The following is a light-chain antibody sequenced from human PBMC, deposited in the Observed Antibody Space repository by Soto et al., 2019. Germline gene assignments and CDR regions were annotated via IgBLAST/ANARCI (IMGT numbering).Light chain of an antibody. CDR1: SRDVTDSDS. CDR3: VSYTTPGTDV. J-gene: IGLJ1*01. CDR2: DFT. V-gene: IGLV2-14*03. Sequence: QSALTQPASVSGSPGQSVTISCAGASRDVTDSDSVSWYQHRPGEAPELKILDFTYRPSGVSDRFSGSLSADTASLTISGLQVEDEGDYYCVSYTTPGTDVFGPGTKLTVL.